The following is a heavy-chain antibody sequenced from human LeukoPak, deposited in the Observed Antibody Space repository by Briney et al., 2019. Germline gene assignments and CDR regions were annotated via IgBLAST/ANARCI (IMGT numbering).Heavy chain of an antibody. J-gene: IGHJ6*02. CDR1: GGSFSGHY. D-gene: IGHD3-10*01. V-gene: IGHV4-34*01. CDR2: INHSGST. CDR3: ARGGYGSGSYYKTYYYHGMDV. Sequence: SETLSLTCAVCGGSFSGHYWSWIRQPPGKGLEWIGEINHSGSTNYNPSLKSRVTISVDTSKNQFSLKLSSVTAADTAVYYCARGGYGSGSYYKTYYYHGMDVWGQGTTVTVSS.